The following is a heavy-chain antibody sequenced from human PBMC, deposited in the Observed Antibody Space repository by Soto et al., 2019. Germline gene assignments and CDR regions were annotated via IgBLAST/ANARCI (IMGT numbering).Heavy chain of an antibody. CDR1: GFTFTSSA. CDR3: AAASSTSGGYYGMDV. D-gene: IGHD2-2*01. Sequence: QMQLVQSGPEVKKPGTSVKVSCKTSGFTFTSSAMQWVRQARGQRLEWIGWIVIGSGHTNYAQKFQERVTITRDMSTSTAYMERRSLRSEDTAVYYGAAASSTSGGYYGMDVWGQGTTVTVSS. CDR2: IVIGSGHT. J-gene: IGHJ6*02. V-gene: IGHV1-58*02.